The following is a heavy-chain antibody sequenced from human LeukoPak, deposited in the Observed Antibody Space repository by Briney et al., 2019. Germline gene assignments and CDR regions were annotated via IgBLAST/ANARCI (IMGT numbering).Heavy chain of an antibody. J-gene: IGHJ4*02. CDR3: ARGVLLGSGSYRRPYYFDY. Sequence: SVKVSCKASGGTFSSYAISWVRQAPGQGPEWMGGIIPIFGTANYAQKLQGRVTMTTDTSTSTAYMELRSLRSDDTAVYYCARGVLLGSGSYRRPYYFDYWGQGTLVTVSS. CDR2: IIPIFGTA. D-gene: IGHD3-10*01. V-gene: IGHV1-69*05. CDR1: GGTFSSYA.